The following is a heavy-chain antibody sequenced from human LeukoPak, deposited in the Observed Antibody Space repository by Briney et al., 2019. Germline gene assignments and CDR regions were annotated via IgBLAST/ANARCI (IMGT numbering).Heavy chain of an antibody. CDR2: IKEDGSEK. CDR1: GFTFSNYW. V-gene: IGHV3-7*03. J-gene: IGHJ4*02. D-gene: IGHD3-22*01. CDR3: AKTYRAYNYYDSSGPSYYFDY. Sequence: GGSLRLSCAASGFTFSNYWMSWVRQAPGKGLEWVATIKEDGSEKYYVDSVKGRFTISRDNSKNTLYLQMNSLRAEDTAVYYCAKTYRAYNYYDSSGPSYYFDYWGQGTLVTVSS.